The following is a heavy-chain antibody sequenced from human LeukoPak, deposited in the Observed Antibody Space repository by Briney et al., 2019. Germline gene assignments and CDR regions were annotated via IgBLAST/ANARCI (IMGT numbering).Heavy chain of an antibody. CDR3: ARLRALCAFDI. J-gene: IGHJ3*02. V-gene: IGHV3-66*01. D-gene: IGHD3-16*01. CDR1: GFTVSSNY. Sequence: PGGSLTLSCAASGFTVSSNYMSWVRQAPGKGLEWVSVIDSGGSTYYADSVKGRFTISRDNSKNTLYLQMNSLRAEDTAVYYCARLRALCAFDIWGQGTMVTVSS. CDR2: IDSGGST.